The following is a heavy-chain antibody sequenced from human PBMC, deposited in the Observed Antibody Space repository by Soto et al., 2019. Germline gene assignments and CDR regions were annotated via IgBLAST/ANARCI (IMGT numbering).Heavy chain of an antibody. J-gene: IGHJ4*02. V-gene: IGHV3-21*01. CDR3: ARDRGSGGSCHDY. Sequence: GGSLRLSCAASGFTFSSYSMNWVRQAPGKGLEWVSSISSSSSYIYYADSVKGRFTISRDNAKNSLYLQMNSLRAEDTAVYYCARDRGSGGSCHDYWGQGTLVTVSS. CDR2: ISSSSSYI. CDR1: GFTFSSYS. D-gene: IGHD2-15*01.